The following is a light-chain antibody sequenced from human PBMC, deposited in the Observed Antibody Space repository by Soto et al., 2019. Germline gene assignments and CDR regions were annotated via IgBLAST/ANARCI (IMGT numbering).Light chain of an antibody. CDR2: EVS. CDR1: SSDIGGYNY. J-gene: IGLJ1*01. CDR3: SSYAGSLYV. V-gene: IGLV2-8*01. Sequence: QSALTQPPSASGSPGQSVTISCTGTSSDIGGYNYVSWYQQHPGKAPKLLIFEVSERPSGVPDRFSGSKSGDTVSLTVSGLQAEDEADYYCSSYAGSLYVFGTGTKLTVL.